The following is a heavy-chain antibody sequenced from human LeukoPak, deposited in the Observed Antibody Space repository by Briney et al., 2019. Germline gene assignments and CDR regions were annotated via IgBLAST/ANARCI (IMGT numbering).Heavy chain of an antibody. CDR3: ARGGESSLPLDY. V-gene: IGHV4-59*01. CDR1: GASISSYY. J-gene: IGHJ4*02. Sequence: SETLSFTCTVSGASISSYYWSWIRQPPGKGLEWIGLISFTGSTNYNPSLKSRVTTSVDTSKNQFSLKLSSVTAADTAVYYCARGGESSLPLDYWGQGTLATVSS. D-gene: IGHD6-13*01. CDR2: ISFTGST.